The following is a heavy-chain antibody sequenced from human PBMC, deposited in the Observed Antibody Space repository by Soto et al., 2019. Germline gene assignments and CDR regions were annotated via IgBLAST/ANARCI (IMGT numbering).Heavy chain of an antibody. CDR1: GGSFNSSTYY. D-gene: IGHD3-22*01. CDR2: MYSGGNT. CDR3: ARQPYDSTGYYYGA. Sequence: SETLSLTCTVSGGSFNSSTYYWGWIRQPPGKGLEWIGSMYSGGNTYYNPSLKSRVTVSVDTSKNHFSLKLTSVTAADTAMYYCARQPYDSTGYYYGAWGQGTLVTVSS. J-gene: IGHJ5*02. V-gene: IGHV4-39*01.